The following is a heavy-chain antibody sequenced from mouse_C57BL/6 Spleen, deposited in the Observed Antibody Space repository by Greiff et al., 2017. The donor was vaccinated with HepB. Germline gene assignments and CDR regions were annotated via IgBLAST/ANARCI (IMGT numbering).Heavy chain of an antibody. CDR1: GYTFTDYY. V-gene: IGHV1-76*01. Sequence: VKLMESGAELVRPGASVKLSCKASGYTFTDYYINWVKQRPGQGLEWIARIYPGSGNTYYNEKFKGKATLTAEKSSSTAYMQLSSLTSEDSAVYFSARRGELGRKDYFDYWGQGTTLTVSS. J-gene: IGHJ2*01. D-gene: IGHD4-1*01. CDR2: IYPGSGNT. CDR3: ARRGELGRKDYFDY.